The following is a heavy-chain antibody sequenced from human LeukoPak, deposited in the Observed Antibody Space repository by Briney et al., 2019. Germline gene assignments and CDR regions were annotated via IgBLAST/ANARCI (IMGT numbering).Heavy chain of an antibody. J-gene: IGHJ4*02. CDR1: GFTFSSYE. CDR2: ISSSGSTI. CDR3: AGDRSYYDSSGYY. V-gene: IGHV3-48*03. Sequence: GGSLRLSCAASGFTFSSYEMNWVRQAPGKGLEWVLYISSSGSTIYYADSVKGRFTISRDNAKNSLYLQMNSLRAEDTAVYYCAGDRSYYDSSGYYWGQGTLVTVSS. D-gene: IGHD3-22*01.